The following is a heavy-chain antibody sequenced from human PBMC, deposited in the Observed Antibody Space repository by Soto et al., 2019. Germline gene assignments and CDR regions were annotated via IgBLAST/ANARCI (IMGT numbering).Heavy chain of an antibody. V-gene: IGHV3-23*01. J-gene: IGHJ6*02. CDR3: ARTPPDGYYYYYRMDV. CDR1: GFTFSSYA. CDR2: IGDGAGHS. Sequence: EVQLLESGGGLVQPGGSLRLSCAASGFTFSSYAMTWVRQAPGKGLEWVSAIGDGAGHSYYADSVKGRFTISRDNSNSTLYLQMNSLRAEDTAVYYCARTPPDGYYYYYRMDVWGQGTTVAVSS.